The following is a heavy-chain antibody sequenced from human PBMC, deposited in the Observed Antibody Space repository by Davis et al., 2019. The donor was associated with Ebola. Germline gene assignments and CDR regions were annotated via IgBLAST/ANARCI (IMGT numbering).Heavy chain of an antibody. J-gene: IGHJ5*02. V-gene: IGHV3-21*04. CDR3: ARQVKA. CDR2: ISSSSSYI. CDR1: GFTFSSSW. Sequence: GESLKISCAASGFTFSSSWMHWVCQAPGKGLEWVSSISSSSSYIYYADSVKGRFTISRDNAKNSLYLQMNSLRAEDTAVYYCARQVKAWGQGTLVTVSS. D-gene: IGHD4-23*01.